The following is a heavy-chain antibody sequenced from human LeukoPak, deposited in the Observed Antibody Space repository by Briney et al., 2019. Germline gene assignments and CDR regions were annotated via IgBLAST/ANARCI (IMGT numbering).Heavy chain of an antibody. V-gene: IGHV4-59*08. J-gene: IGHJ4*02. Sequence: SETLSLTCTVSGGSMSPYHWGWVRQPPGKGLEWTGYIYYSGSTNYNPSLNSRVTISVDTSKSQFSLRLSSVTAADTAIYYCARSIQLWSPPDYWGQGTLVTVSS. CDR2: IYYSGST. CDR1: GGSMSPYH. CDR3: ARSIQLWSPPDY. D-gene: IGHD5-18*01.